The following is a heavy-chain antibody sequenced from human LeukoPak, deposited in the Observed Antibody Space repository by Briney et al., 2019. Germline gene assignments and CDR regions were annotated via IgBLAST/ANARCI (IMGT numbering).Heavy chain of an antibody. V-gene: IGHV4-39*01. Sequence: KPSETLSLTCTVSGGSISSSSYYWGWIRQPPGKGLEWIGSIYYTGSTYYNPSLKSRVTTSVDTSKNQFSLKLSSVTAADTAIYYCARLGVTFDSWGQGTLVTVSS. CDR1: GGSISSSSYY. J-gene: IGHJ4*02. CDR2: IYYTGST. D-gene: IGHD3-16*01. CDR3: ARLGVTFDS.